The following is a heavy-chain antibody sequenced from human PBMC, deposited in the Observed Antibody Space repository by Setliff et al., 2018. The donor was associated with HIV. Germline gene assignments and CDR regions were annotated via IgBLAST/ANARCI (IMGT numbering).Heavy chain of an antibody. J-gene: IGHJ5*02. V-gene: IGHV4-34*01. CDR3: TRGLGITMVRGIRTFDP. Sequence: PSETLSLTCAVYNTSVSGYYWTWIRQSPGRGLEWIGEINRSGGTDYNPSLRSRVYMSLDTSKNQFSLKLLSVTAADSAVYYCTRGLGITMVRGIRTFDPWGQGTQVTVSS. CDR1: NTSVSGYY. D-gene: IGHD3-10*01. CDR2: INRSGGT.